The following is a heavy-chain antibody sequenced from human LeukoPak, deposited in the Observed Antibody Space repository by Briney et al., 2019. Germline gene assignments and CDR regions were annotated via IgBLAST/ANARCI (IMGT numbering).Heavy chain of an antibody. CDR2: ISYDGNND. Sequence: GGSLRLSCAASGFTFSSYGMNWVRQAPGKGLEWLALISYDGNNDYYADSVKGRFIISRDNAKSTLYLQMNSLRVEDTAVYYCARDRPPRGGYSSPYYFFYMDVWGKGTTVAVSS. D-gene: IGHD5-24*01. CDR3: ARDRPPRGGYSSPYYFFYMDV. CDR1: GFTFSSYG. J-gene: IGHJ6*03. V-gene: IGHV3-30*03.